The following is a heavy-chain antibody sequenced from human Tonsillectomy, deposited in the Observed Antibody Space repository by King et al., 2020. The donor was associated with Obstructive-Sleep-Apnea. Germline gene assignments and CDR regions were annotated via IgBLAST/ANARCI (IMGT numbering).Heavy chain of an antibody. D-gene: IGHD2-15*01. CDR3: ARAMPLVVVAGTSGPFALDV. V-gene: IGHV3-21*06. CDR2: ISSTSTYI. J-gene: IGHJ6*02. CDR1: GFAFSTYT. Sequence: QLVQSGGGLVKPGGSLRLSCAASGFAFSTYTMNWVRQAPGKGLEWGSSISSTSTYIYYADSLKGRFTISRDNAKNSLYLQVNSLRADDTAVYYCARAMPLVVVAGTSGPFALDVWGQGTTVTVSS.